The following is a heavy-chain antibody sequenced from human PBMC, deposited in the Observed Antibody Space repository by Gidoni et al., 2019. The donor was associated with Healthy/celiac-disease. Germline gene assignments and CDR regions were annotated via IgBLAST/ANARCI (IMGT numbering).Heavy chain of an antibody. D-gene: IGHD3-3*01. J-gene: IGHJ4*02. CDR3: ARDREGIFGVVYQAVDY. CDR1: GFTFSSYS. Sequence: EVQLVESGGGLVTPGGSLRLSCAASGFTFSSYSMNWVRQAPGKGLEWVSSISSSSSYIYYADSVKGRFTISRDNAKNSLYLQMNSLRAEDTAVYYCARDREGIFGVVYQAVDYWGQGTLVTVSS. V-gene: IGHV3-21*01. CDR2: ISSSSSYI.